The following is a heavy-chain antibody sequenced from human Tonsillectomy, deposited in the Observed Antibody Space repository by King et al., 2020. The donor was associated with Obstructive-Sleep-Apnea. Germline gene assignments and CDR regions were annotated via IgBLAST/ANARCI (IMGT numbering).Heavy chain of an antibody. CDR3: AREGADSVYCYGMDV. J-gene: IGHJ6*02. D-gene: IGHD2-21*02. V-gene: IGHV4-38-2*02. CDR1: GYSISSGYY. CDR2: IYHSGST. Sequence: VQLQESGPGLVKPSETLSLTCTVSGYSISSGYYWGWIRQPPGKGLEWIGSIYHSGSTYYNPSLKSRVTISVDTSKNQFSLKLSSVTAADTAVYYCAREGADSVYCYGMDVWGQGTTVTVSS.